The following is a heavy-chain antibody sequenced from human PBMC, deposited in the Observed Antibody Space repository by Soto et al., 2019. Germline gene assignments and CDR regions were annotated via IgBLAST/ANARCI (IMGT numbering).Heavy chain of an antibody. CDR3: ATWDIAVAANGI. D-gene: IGHD6-19*01. J-gene: IGHJ3*02. V-gene: IGHV3-53*01. CDR1: GFTVSSNY. CDR2: IYSGGTT. Sequence: PGGSLRLSCAASGFTVSSNYMSWVRQAPGKGMEWVSLIYSGGTTFYADSVKGRFTISRDNSKNTLYLQMNSLRAEDTALYYCATWDIAVAANGIWGQGTVVTVSS.